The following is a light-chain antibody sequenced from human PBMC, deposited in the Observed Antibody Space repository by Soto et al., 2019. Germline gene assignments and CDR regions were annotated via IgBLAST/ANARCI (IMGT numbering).Light chain of an antibody. J-gene: IGKJ1*01. CDR1: QSVSSNS. Sequence: EIVLTQSPGTLSLSPGESATLSCRASQSVSSNSLAWYRRNPGQPPSLLIYGTSTRATDIPRRFSGSGSGTDFTLTMTRLEPEDFAVYLCQQYGDSPPTFGQGTKVEVK. CDR3: QQYGDSPPT. V-gene: IGKV3-20*01. CDR2: GTS.